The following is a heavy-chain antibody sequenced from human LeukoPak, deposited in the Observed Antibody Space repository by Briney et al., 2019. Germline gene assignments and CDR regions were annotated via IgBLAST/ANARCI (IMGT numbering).Heavy chain of an antibody. CDR2: ISASGGST. J-gene: IGHJ6*02. CDR3: AKGVTYGSPHGMDV. D-gene: IGHD3-10*01. CDR1: GFTFSSYA. Sequence: GGSLRLSCAASGFTFSSYAMNWVRQGPGKGLEWVSGISASGGSTFRADSVKGRFTISRDNSKNTVNLQMNSLRVEDTAVYYCAKGVTYGSPHGMDVWGQGTTVTVSS. V-gene: IGHV3-23*01.